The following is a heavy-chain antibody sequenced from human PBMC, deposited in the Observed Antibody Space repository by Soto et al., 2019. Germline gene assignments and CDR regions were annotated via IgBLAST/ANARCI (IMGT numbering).Heavy chain of an antibody. V-gene: IGHV1-18*01. CDR2: ISAYNGNT. CDR1: GYTFTSYG. Sequence: ASVKVSCKASGYTFTSYGISWVRQAPGQGLEWMGWISAYNGNTNYAQKLQGRVTMTTDTSTSTAYMELRSLRSDDTAVYYCARAQHTAAAGNVEYDYWGQGTLVTVSS. J-gene: IGHJ4*02. CDR3: ARAQHTAAAGNVEYDY. D-gene: IGHD6-13*01.